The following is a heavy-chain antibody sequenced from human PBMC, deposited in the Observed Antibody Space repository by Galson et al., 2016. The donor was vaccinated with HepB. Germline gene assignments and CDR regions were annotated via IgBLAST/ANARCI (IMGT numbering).Heavy chain of an antibody. V-gene: IGHV4-59*01. CDR3: ARGTGIFLVGLDLDI. CDR2: ISSSGST. D-gene: IGHD6-13*01. Sequence: LSLTCTVSGGSIRSNFWTWIRQPPGKGLEYIGYISSSGSTNYSPSLKSRVTISLDTSNNQFSLRRTSVTAADTGVYYCARGTGIFLVGLDLDIWGHGTMVTVSS. J-gene: IGHJ3*02. CDR1: GGSIRSNF.